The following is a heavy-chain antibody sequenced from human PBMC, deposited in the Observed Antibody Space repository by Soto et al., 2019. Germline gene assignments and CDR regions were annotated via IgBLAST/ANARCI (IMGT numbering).Heavy chain of an antibody. D-gene: IGHD3-3*01. CDR1: GFTFSSYA. J-gene: IGHJ5*02. V-gene: IGHV3-23*01. Sequence: GSLRLSCAASGFTFSSYAMSWVRQAPGKGLEWVSAISGSGGSTYYADSVKGRFTISRDNSKNTLYLQMNSLRAEDTAVYYCAKWGNFDFWSGYSRYNWFDPWGQGTLVTV. CDR3: AKWGNFDFWSGYSRYNWFDP. CDR2: ISGSGGST.